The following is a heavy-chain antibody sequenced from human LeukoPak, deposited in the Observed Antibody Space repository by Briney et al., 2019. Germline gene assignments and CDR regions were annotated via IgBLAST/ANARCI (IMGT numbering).Heavy chain of an antibody. CDR2: ISGSGGST. V-gene: IGHV3-23*01. J-gene: IGHJ4*02. D-gene: IGHD3-10*01. Sequence: GGSLRLSCAASGFTFSSHAMSWVRQAPGKGLEWVSAISGSGGSTYYADSVKGRFTISRDNSKNTLYLQMNSLRAEDTAVYYCANSYYGSGSYYPYWGQGTLVTVSS. CDR1: GFTFSSHA. CDR3: ANSYYGSGSYYPY.